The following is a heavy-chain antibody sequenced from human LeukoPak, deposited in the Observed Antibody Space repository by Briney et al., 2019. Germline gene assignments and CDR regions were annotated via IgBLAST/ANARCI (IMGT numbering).Heavy chain of an antibody. Sequence: SETLSLTCTVSGGSISSSSDFWGWIRQPPGKGLEWIGSIYYSGRTYNNPSLKSRVTISVDTSKNQFSLKLSSVTAADTAVYYCARHRWDGTFNFDYWGQGTLVRVSS. V-gene: IGHV4-39*01. D-gene: IGHD1-1*01. CDR2: IYYSGRT. J-gene: IGHJ4*02. CDR1: GGSISSSSDF. CDR3: ARHRWDGTFNFDY.